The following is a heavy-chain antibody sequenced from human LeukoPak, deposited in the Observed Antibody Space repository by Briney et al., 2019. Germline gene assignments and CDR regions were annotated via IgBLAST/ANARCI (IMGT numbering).Heavy chain of an antibody. CDR2: IYYRGST. V-gene: IGHV4-59*01. D-gene: IGHD3-22*01. CDR1: GGSITSYY. J-gene: IGHJ4*02. Sequence: SETLSLTCTVSGGSITSYYWSWIRQPPGKGLEWIGYIYYRGSTNHNPSLTSRVTISVDTSKNQFSLKPSSVTAADTAVYYCARDWTSGFHSLDYWGQGTLVTVSS. CDR3: ARDWTSGFHSLDY.